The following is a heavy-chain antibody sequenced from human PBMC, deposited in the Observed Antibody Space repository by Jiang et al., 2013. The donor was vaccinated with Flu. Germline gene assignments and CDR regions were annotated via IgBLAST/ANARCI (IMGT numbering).Heavy chain of an antibody. Sequence: GLVKPSETLSLTCTVSGGSISSYYWSWIRQPPGKGLEWIGYIYYSGSTNYNPSLKSRVTISVDTSKNQFSLKLSSVTAADTAVYYCARDLPVTTGFDVWGQGTTVTVSS. CDR2: IYYSGST. D-gene: IGHD4-17*01. J-gene: IGHJ6*02. CDR1: GGSISSYY. V-gene: IGHV4-59*01. CDR3: ARDLPVTTGFDV.